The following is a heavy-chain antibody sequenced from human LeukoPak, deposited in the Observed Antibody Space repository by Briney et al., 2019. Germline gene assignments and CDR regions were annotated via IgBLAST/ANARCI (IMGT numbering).Heavy chain of an antibody. J-gene: IGHJ5*02. CDR1: GGSISSGGYY. CDR2: IYHSGST. Sequence: SETLSLTCTVSGGSISSGGYYWSWIRQPPGKGLEWIGYIYHSGSTYYNPSLKSRVTISVDRSKNQFSLKLSSVTAADTAVYYCARRGSSWSLAWFDPWGLGTLVTVSS. V-gene: IGHV4-30-2*01. CDR3: ARRGSSWSLAWFDP. D-gene: IGHD6-13*01.